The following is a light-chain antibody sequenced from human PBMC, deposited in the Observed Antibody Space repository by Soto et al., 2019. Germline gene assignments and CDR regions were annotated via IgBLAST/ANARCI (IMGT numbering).Light chain of an antibody. Sequence: EIVLTQSPGTLSLSPGERATLSCRASQSVTSSYLAWYQQKPGQAPRLLIYGASSRATGIPDRFSGSGSGTDFTLTICRLEPEDFAVYYCQQYGSSPTFGQGTRLEIK. V-gene: IGKV3-20*01. CDR2: GAS. CDR3: QQYGSSPT. J-gene: IGKJ5*01. CDR1: QSVTSSY.